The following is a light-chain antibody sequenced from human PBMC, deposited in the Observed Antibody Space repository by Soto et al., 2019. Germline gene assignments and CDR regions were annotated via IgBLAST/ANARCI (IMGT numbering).Light chain of an antibody. CDR3: AAWDDSLNGDV. Sequence: QSVLTQPHSASGTAGQRVTISCSGSSSNIGTSSVHWFQQLPGTAPKLLISTTNQRPSGVPERFSGSKSGTSASLAISGLQSEDEADYYCAAWDDSLNGDVFGNGTKVTVL. V-gene: IGLV1-44*01. CDR2: TTN. J-gene: IGLJ1*01. CDR1: SSNIGTSS.